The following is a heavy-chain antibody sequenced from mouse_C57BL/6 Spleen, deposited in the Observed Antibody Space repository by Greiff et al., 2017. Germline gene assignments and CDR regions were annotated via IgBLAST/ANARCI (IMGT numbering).Heavy chain of an antibody. D-gene: IGHD1-3*01. J-gene: IGHJ2*01. Sequence: QVHVKQPGAELVRPGSSVKLSCKASGYTFTSYWMHWVKQRPIQGLEWIGNIDPSDSETHYNQKFKDKATLTVDKSSSTAYMQLSSLTSEDSAVYYCARSWGRKYYFDYWGQGTTLTVSS. V-gene: IGHV1-52*01. CDR1: GYTFTSYW. CDR2: IDPSDSET. CDR3: ARSWGRKYYFDY.